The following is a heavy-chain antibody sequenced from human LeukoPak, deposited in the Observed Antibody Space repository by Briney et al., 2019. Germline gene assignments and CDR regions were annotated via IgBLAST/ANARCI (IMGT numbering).Heavy chain of an antibody. V-gene: IGHV3-21*01. CDR3: ARDFCSGGSCYPDAFDI. D-gene: IGHD2-15*01. J-gene: IGHJ3*02. CDR1: GFTLSKYS. CDR2: ISSSSSYK. Sequence: GGSLRLSCAASGFTLSKYSMKWVRRAPGKGLEWVSSISSSSSYKYYADSVKGRFTISRDNAKNSLYLEMNSLRAEDTAVYYCARDFCSGGSCYPDAFDIWGQGTMVTVSS.